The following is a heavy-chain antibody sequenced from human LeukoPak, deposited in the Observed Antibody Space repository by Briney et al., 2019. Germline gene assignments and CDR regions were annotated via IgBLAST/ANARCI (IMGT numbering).Heavy chain of an antibody. CDR2: IKQDGSEQ. CDR1: GFTFSSYW. Sequence: PGGSLRLSCAASGFTFSSYWMNWVRQAPGKGLEWVADIKQDGSEQYYVDSVKGRFTISRDNAKKSLFLQMNSLRAEDTGVYYCARERQNKDFWSGGDYWGQGTLVTVSS. J-gene: IGHJ4*02. V-gene: IGHV3-7*01. D-gene: IGHD3-3*01. CDR3: ARERQNKDFWSGGDY.